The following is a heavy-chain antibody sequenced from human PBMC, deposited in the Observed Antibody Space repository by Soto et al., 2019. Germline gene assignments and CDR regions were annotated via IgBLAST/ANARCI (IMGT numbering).Heavy chain of an antibody. CDR3: ARRTWYSNTDFDY. D-gene: IGHD6-13*01. Sequence: SETLSLTCAVYGGSFSGYYWSWIRQPPGKGLEWIGEINHSGSTNYNPSLKSRVTISVDTSKNQFSLKLSSVTAADTAVYYCARRTWYSNTDFDYWGQGTLVTVSS. V-gene: IGHV4-34*01. J-gene: IGHJ4*02. CDR1: GGSFSGYY. CDR2: INHSGST.